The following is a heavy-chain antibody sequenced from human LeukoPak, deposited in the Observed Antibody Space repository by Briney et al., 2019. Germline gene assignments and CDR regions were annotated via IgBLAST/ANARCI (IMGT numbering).Heavy chain of an antibody. CDR2: INPNSGGT. CDR3: AKSSGNSYMYNFDY. CDR1: GYTYSDYY. V-gene: IGHV1-2*02. J-gene: IGHJ4*02. Sequence: GASVKVSCKASGYTYSDYYMHWVRPPPGQGLSGRGWINPNSGGTNYARKFQGRVTMTRDTSITTTYMELSRLTFDDTAVYYCAKSSGNSYMYNFDYWGQGTLVTVSS. D-gene: IGHD5-18*01.